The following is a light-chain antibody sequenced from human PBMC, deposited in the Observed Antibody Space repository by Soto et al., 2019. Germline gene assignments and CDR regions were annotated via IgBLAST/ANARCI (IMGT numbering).Light chain of an antibody. CDR2: DAS. Sequence: EIVMTQSPATLSVSPGERATLSCRASQSVSRNLAWYQQKPGQPPRLLIYDASTRATGVPARFGGSGSGTEFTLTISGLQSEDFAVYYCQQYGSSLSITFGQGTRLEIK. CDR3: QQYGSSLSIT. J-gene: IGKJ5*01. CDR1: QSVSRN. V-gene: IGKV3-15*01.